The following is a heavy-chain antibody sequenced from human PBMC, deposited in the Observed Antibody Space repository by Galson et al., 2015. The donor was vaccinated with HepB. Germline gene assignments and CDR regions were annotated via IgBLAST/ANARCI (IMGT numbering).Heavy chain of an antibody. V-gene: IGHV3-30*03. CDR1: GFTFSSYG. Sequence: SLRLSCAASGFTFSSYGMHWVRQAPGKGLEWVAVISYDGSNKYYADSVKGRFTISRDNSKNTLYLQMNSLRAEDTAVYYCASAWDGNGYLNGYYFDYWGQGTLVTVSS. J-gene: IGHJ4*02. D-gene: IGHD1-26*01. CDR2: ISYDGSNK. CDR3: ASAWDGNGYLNGYYFDY.